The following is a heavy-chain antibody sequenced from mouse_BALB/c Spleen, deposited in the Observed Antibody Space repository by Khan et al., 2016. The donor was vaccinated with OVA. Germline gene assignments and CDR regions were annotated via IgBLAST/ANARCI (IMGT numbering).Heavy chain of an antibody. CDR1: GFSLTSYG. Sequence: VQLQQSGPGLVQPSQSLSITCTVSGFSLTSYGVHWVRQSPGKGQDWLGVIWSGGSTDYNAAFISRLSISKDNSKSQVFFKMNSLQANDTAIYYCARNYDYDEGLAYWGQGTLVTVSA. J-gene: IGHJ3*01. CDR3: ARNYDYDEGLAY. D-gene: IGHD2-4*01. CDR2: IWSGGST. V-gene: IGHV2-2*02.